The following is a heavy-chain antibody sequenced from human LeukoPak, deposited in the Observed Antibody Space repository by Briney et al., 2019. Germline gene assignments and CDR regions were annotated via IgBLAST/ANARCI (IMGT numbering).Heavy chain of an antibody. CDR1: GYTFTSYG. D-gene: IGHD3-10*01. CDR2: ISAYNGNT. Sequence: GASVKGSCKTSGYTFTSYGINWVRQAPGQGLEWMGWISAYNGNTNSAQKFQGRVTMTTDTSTSTAYMELRSLRSDDTAVYYCARDQERSNNWFDPWGQGTLVTVSS. CDR3: ARDQERSNNWFDP. V-gene: IGHV1-18*04. J-gene: IGHJ5*02.